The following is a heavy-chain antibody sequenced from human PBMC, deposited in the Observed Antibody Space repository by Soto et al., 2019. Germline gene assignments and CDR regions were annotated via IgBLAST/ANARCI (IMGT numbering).Heavy chain of an antibody. CDR3: ARHAPPYGSGSKTFDY. D-gene: IGHD3-10*01. J-gene: IGHJ4*02. CDR1: GYSFANYW. CDR2: IWPGDSDT. Sequence: PGESLKISCKGSGYSFANYWIGWVRQMPGKGLEWMGIIWPGDSDTRYSPSLQGQVTISVDKSISTAYLQWSSLKASDTAMYYCARHAPPYGSGSKTFDYWGQGTRVTVSS. V-gene: IGHV5-51*01.